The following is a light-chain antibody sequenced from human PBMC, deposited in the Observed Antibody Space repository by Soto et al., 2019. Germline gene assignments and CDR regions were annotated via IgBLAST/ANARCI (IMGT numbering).Light chain of an antibody. CDR2: QAS. CDR1: QSISSW. V-gene: IGKV1-5*03. J-gene: IGKJ4*01. CDR3: EDYSSSSGLT. Sequence: DIQMTQSPSTLSASVGDRATITCRASQSISSWLAWYQQKPGKAPKLLIFQASSLKSGVPSRFSGSGSATEYTLTISSLQPDDFATYYCEDYSSSSGLTFGGGTRWIS.